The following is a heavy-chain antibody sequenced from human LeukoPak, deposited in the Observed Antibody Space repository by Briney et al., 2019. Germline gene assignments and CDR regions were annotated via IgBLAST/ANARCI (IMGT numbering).Heavy chain of an antibody. D-gene: IGHD4-17*01. Sequence: VASVKVSCKASGYTFTGYYMHWARQAPGQGLEWMGWINPNSGGTNYAQKFQGRVTMTRDTSISTAYMELSRLRSDDTAVYYCARGGGYYGDYLEPFDYWGQGTLVTVSS. CDR2: INPNSGGT. V-gene: IGHV1-2*02. CDR3: ARGGGYYGDYLEPFDY. CDR1: GYTFTGYY. J-gene: IGHJ4*02.